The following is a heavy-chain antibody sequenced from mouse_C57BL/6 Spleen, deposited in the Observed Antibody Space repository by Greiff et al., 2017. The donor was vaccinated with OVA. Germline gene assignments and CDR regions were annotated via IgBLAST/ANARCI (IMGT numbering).Heavy chain of an antibody. CDR1: GFSFTSYG. Sequence: QVHVKQSGPGLVQPSQCLSITCTVSGFSFTSYGVHWVRQSPGKGLEWLGVICSGGSTDYNEAFMSRLSITKDNSKSQVFFKMNSLQSDDSAIYYCANDWLDYWGQGTTLTVSS. V-gene: IGHV2-5*01. D-gene: IGHD2-13*01. CDR3: ANDWLDY. J-gene: IGHJ2*01. CDR2: ICSGGST.